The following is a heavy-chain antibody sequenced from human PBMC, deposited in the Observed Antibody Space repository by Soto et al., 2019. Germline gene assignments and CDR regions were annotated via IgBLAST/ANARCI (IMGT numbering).Heavy chain of an antibody. CDR3: AQNACGGGRCNPAFDV. D-gene: IGHD2-15*01. V-gene: IGHV4-4*02. CDR2: IWQGGDT. J-gene: IGHJ3*01. CDR1: GDSLNSDKW. Sequence: VQLQESGPGLVQPSGTLSLTCGVSGDSLNSDKWWSWVRQPPGKGLEWIGEIWQGGDTNYNPSPKSRATMSLDKSSNQFFLTLTSVPAADTAVYYCAQNACGGGRCNPAFDVWGPGTTVTVS.